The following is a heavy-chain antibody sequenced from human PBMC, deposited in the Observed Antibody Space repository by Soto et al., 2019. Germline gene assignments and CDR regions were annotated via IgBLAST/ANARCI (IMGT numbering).Heavy chain of an antibody. D-gene: IGHD3-10*01. Sequence: GASVKVSCKAPGYTFTSYDINWVRQATGQGLEWMGWMNPNSGNTGYAQKFQGRVTMTRNTSISTAYMELSSLRSEDTAVYYCARILPMVRGVQNNWFDPWGQGTLVTVSS. CDR1: GYTFTSYD. CDR3: ARILPMVRGVQNNWFDP. CDR2: MNPNSGNT. J-gene: IGHJ5*02. V-gene: IGHV1-8*01.